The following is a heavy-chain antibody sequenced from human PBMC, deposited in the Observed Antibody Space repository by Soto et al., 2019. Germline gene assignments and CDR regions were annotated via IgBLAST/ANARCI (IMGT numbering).Heavy chain of an antibody. V-gene: IGHV4-59*01. CDR1: GGSISSYY. J-gene: IGHJ5*02. CDR2: IYNSGNT. Sequence: SETLSLTCAVRGGSISSYYWSWIRQPPGRGLEWIGFIYNSGNTNYNPSLKSRVTITIDTSKNQFSLNLNSVTTADTAVYFCARDGRVYFGGGSYYEEHWFEPWGQGTLVTVSS. D-gene: IGHD1-26*01. CDR3: ARDGRVYFGGGSYYEEHWFEP.